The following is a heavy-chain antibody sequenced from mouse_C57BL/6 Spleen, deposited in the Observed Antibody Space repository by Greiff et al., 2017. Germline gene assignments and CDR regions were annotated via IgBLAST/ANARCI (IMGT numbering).Heavy chain of an antibody. CDR3: ASFITTVGDAMDY. CDR2: IYPGDGDT. V-gene: IGHV1-80*01. J-gene: IGHJ4*01. D-gene: IGHD1-1*01. Sequence: VQLVESGAELVKPGASVKISCKASGYAFSSYWMNWVKQRPGKGLEGIGQIYPGDGDTNYNGKFKGKATLTADKSSSTAYMQLSSLTSEDSAVYFCASFITTVGDAMDYWGQGTSVTVSS. CDR1: GYAFSSYW.